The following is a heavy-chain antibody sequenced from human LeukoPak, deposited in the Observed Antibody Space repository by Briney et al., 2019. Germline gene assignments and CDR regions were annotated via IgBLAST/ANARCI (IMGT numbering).Heavy chain of an antibody. J-gene: IGHJ3*02. CDR1: GFTFSSYA. CDR2: ISYDGSNK. V-gene: IGHV3-30-3*01. Sequence: PGRSLRLSCAASGFTFSSYAMHWVRQAPGKGLEWVAVISYDGSNKYYADSVKGRFTISRDNSKNTLYLQMNSLRAEDTAVNYCARDAGSSRIIGNAFDIWGQGTMVTASS. D-gene: IGHD6-13*01. CDR3: ARDAGSSRIIGNAFDI.